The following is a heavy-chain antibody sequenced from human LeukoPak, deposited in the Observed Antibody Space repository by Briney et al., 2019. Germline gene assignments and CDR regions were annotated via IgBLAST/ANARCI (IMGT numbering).Heavy chain of an antibody. V-gene: IGHV7-4-1*02. D-gene: IGHD1-26*01. CDR3: ARINSGSYYETSDY. CDR2: INTNTGNP. CDR1: GYTFTNYA. J-gene: IGHJ4*02. Sequence: ASVKVPCKASGYTFTNYAMNWVRQAPGQGLEWMGWINTNTGNPTYAQGFTGRFVFSLDTSVSTAYLQISSLKAEDTAVYYCARINSGSYYETSDYWGQGTLVTVSS.